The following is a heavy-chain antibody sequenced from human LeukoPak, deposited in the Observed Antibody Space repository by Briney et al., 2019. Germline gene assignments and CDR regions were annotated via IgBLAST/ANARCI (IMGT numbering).Heavy chain of an antibody. CDR2: ISSSGSTI. CDR1: GFTLSDYY. V-gene: IGHV3-11*04. Sequence: PGGSLRLSCAASGFTLSDYYMSWIRPAPGEGLEGGSYISSSGSTIYYADSVKGRFTISRDNAKNSLYLQMNSLRAEDTAVYYCARGGYYYDSSGYPFGYWGQGTLVTVSS. CDR3: ARGGYYYDSSGYPFGY. J-gene: IGHJ4*02. D-gene: IGHD3-22*01.